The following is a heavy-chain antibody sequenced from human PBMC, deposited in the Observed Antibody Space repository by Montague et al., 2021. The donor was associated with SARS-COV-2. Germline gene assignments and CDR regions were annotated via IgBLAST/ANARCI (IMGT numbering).Heavy chain of an antibody. CDR1: GGSVSSGGYY. V-gene: IGHV4-61*08. J-gene: IGHJ4*02. D-gene: IGHD6-13*01. CDR3: ARVSLAAAATRSDY. CDR2: IYYSGST. Sequence: SETLSLTCTVPGGSVSSGGYYWSWIRQPPGKGLEWIGYIYYSGSTNYNPSLKSRVTVSLDTSKNQFSLKLTSVTAADTAAYYCARVSLAAAATRSDYWGQGTLVTVSS.